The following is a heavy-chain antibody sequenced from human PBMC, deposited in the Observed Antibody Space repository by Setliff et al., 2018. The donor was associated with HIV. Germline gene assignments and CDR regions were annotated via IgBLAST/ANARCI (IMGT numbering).Heavy chain of an antibody. V-gene: IGHV4-59*01. J-gene: IGHJ6*03. Sequence: PSETLSLTCNVSGGSIGSYHWAWIRQSPGKGLEYIGNIRHSGYTNYNPSLKSRLNMSVDTSNYQIPLKLTAVTAADTAVYYCAREFSERSPNPDHYYYYMDVWGKGTTVTVSS. CDR1: GGSIGSYH. CDR2: IRHSGYT. D-gene: IGHD6-19*01. CDR3: AREFSERSPNPDHYYYYMDV.